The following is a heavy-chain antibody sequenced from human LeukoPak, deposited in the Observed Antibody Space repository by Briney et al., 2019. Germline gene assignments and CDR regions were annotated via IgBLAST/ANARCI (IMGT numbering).Heavy chain of an antibody. CDR2: ISGSGGST. Sequence: GGSLRLSCAASGFTFSSYAMSWVRQAPGKGLEWVSAISGSGGSTYYADSVKGRFTISRDNAKNSLYLQMNSLRAEDTALYYCAKDNGYSGYDPFDYWGQGTLVTVSS. J-gene: IGHJ4*02. D-gene: IGHD5-12*01. V-gene: IGHV3-23*01. CDR3: AKDNGYSGYDPFDY. CDR1: GFTFSSYA.